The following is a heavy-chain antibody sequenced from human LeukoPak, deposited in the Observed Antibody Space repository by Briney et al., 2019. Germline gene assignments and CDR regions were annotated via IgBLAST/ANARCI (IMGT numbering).Heavy chain of an antibody. J-gene: IGHJ4*02. CDR3: ASYKMFYYDSSGYYYGFDY. D-gene: IGHD3-22*01. Sequence: SETLSLTCTISGGSIGSYFWSWIRQPPGKGLEWIGSIFYTGSTYNNPSLKSRVSISIDTSKNQFALKLSSVTAADTAVYYCASYKMFYYDSSGYYYGFDYWGREPWSPSPQ. V-gene: IGHV4-59*04. CDR1: GGSIGSYF. CDR2: IFYTGST.